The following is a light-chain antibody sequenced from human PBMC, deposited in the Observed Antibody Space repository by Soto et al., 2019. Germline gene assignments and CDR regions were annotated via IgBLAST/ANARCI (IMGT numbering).Light chain of an antibody. V-gene: IGKV3-15*01. CDR1: QSVSSN. CDR2: VAS. Sequence: EIVMAQSPATLSLSPGGRATLSCRASQSVSSNLASYQHKPGQAPRLLIYVASTRATGIPDRFSGSGSGTEFTLTISSLQYEDFEVYYCQQYNNWLWTFGQGTKVDIK. J-gene: IGKJ1*01. CDR3: QQYNNWLWT.